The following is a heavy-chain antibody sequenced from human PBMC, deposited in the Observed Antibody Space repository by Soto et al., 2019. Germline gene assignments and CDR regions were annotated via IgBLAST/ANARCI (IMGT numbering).Heavy chain of an antibody. J-gene: IGHJ6*02. V-gene: IGHV4-34*01. CDR1: GGSFSGYY. D-gene: IGHD3-16*01. Sequence: QVQLQQWGAGLLKPSETLSLTCAVYGGSFSGYYWSWIRQPPGKGLEWIGEINHSGSTNYNPSLKSRVTISVDTSKNKFSLKLSSVTAADTAVYYCARAGGYYYYGMDVWGQGTTVTVSS. CDR3: ARAGGYYYYGMDV. CDR2: INHSGST.